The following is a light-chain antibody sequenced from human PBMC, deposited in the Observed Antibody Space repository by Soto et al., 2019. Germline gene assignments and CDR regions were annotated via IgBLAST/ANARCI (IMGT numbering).Light chain of an antibody. Sequence: QSVLTQPASVSGSPGQSITISCTGSSSDVGNYNLVSWHQQHPGKAPKLMIYEDTKWPSGVSNRFSGSKSGNTAYLTISGLQAEDEADYYCWSYAVGRTYVFGTGTKVTVL. J-gene: IGLJ1*01. CDR1: SSDVGNYNL. CDR2: EDT. V-gene: IGLV2-23*01. CDR3: WSYAVGRTYV.